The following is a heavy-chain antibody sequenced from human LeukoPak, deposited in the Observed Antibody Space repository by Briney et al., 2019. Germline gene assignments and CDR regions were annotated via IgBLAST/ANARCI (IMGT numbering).Heavy chain of an antibody. J-gene: IGHJ4*02. V-gene: IGHV1-18*01. CDR1: GYTFTSYG. CDR3: SRDLSPMVRGVISDY. CDR2: ISAYNGNT. D-gene: IGHD3-10*01. Sequence: GASVKVSCKASGYTFTSYGISWVRQAPGQGLEWMGWISAYNGNTNYAQKLQGRVTMTTDTSTSTAYMELRSLRSDDTAVYCCSRDLSPMVRGVISDYWGQGTLVTVSS.